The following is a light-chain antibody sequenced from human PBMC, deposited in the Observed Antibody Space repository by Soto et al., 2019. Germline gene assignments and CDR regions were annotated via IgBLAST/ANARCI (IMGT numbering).Light chain of an antibody. J-gene: IGKJ1*01. CDR1: QSVSSN. Sequence: RVMTQSPATLSVSPGESATLSCRASQSVSSNLAWYQQKPGQAPRLLIYGASTRVTGIPARFSGSGSGTEFTLTISSLQSEDFAVYYCQQHNSWPWTFGQGTKV. CDR2: GAS. CDR3: QQHNSWPWT. V-gene: IGKV3-15*01.